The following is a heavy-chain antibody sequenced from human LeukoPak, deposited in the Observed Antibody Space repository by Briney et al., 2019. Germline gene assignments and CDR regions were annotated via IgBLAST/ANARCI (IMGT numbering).Heavy chain of an antibody. J-gene: IGHJ3*02. CDR2: ISSSGSTI. Sequence: GGSLRLSCAASGFTFSDYYMSWIRQAPGKGLEWVSYISSSGSTIYYADSVKGRFTISRDNAKNSLYLQMNSLRAEDTAVYYCARDPPEGVWVFGGGDLFDIWGKGKMVTVFS. V-gene: IGHV3-11*04. CDR1: GFTFSDYY. D-gene: IGHD3-16*01. CDR3: ARDPPEGVWVFGGGDLFDI.